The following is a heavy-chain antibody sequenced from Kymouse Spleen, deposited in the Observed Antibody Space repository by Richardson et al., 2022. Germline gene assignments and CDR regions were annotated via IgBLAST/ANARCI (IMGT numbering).Heavy chain of an antibody. CDR1: GFTFSSYW. V-gene: IGHV3-7*01. D-gene: IGHD1-1*01. CDR3: ARCNWNYYYGMDV. Sequence: EVQLVESGGGLVQPGGSLRLSCAASGFTFSSYWMSWVRQAPGKGLEWVANIKQDGSEKYYVDSVKGRFTISRDNAKNSLYLQMNSLRAEDTAVYYCARCNWNYYYGMDVWGQGTTVTVSS. J-gene: IGHJ6*02. CDR2: IKQDGSEK.